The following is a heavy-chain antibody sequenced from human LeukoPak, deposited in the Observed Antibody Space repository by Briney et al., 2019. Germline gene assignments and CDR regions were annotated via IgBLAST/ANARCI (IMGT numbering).Heavy chain of an antibody. CDR1: GGSISSKY. V-gene: IGHV4-59*01. CDR2: IYTTGIT. J-gene: IGHJ2*01. D-gene: IGHD4-23*01. CDR3: ARGTTVVTGWYFDL. Sequence: KTSETLSLPCTVSGGSISSKYWSWIRQPPGKGLEWIGHIYTTGITKYNPSLKSRVTISVDTSKNQFSLKLSSVTAADTALYHCARGTTVVTGWYFDLWGRGTLVTVSS.